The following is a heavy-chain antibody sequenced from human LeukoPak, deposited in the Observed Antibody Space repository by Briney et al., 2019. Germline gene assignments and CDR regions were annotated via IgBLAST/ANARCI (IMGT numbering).Heavy chain of an antibody. CDR1: GFTFSTYS. J-gene: IGHJ3*02. V-gene: IGHV3-21*01. Sequence: GGSLRLSCAASGFTFSTYSMNWVRQAPGKGLEWVSSISVSSNYIYYADSVKGRFTISRDNAKNSLYLQMNSLRGEDTAVYYCARDLSDAFDIWGQGTMVTVSS. CDR3: ARDLSDAFDI. CDR2: ISVSSNYI.